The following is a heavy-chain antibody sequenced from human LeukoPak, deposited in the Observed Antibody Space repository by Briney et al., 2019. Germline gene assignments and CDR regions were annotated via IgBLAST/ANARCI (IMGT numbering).Heavy chain of an antibody. CDR1: GYTFTTQT. Sequence: ASVRVSCKASGYTFTTQTITWLRQAPGHGLEWMGWISGFDGDTDYAQKFQGRVTMTTDTSTNTAYMEVTSLRSDDTAVYYCARGYGATSDFEYWGQRTLVIVSS. V-gene: IGHV1-18*01. CDR3: ARGYGATSDFEY. J-gene: IGHJ4*02. CDR2: ISGFDGDT. D-gene: IGHD4-23*01.